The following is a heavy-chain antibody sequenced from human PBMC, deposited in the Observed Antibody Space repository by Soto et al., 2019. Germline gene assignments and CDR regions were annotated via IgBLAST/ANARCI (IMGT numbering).Heavy chain of an antibody. Sequence: GTLSLTCTVSGYSISSGSYWGWIRQPPGKGPEWIGYVYHTGRTSYNPSLKSRVSISMDTSKNQFSLNLDSVTAADTAVYFCARDFAYFDPWGQATLVTVSS. J-gene: IGHJ4*02. D-gene: IGHD3-3*01. CDR3: ARDFAYFDP. V-gene: IGHV4-38-2*02. CDR2: VYHTGRT. CDR1: GYSISSGSY.